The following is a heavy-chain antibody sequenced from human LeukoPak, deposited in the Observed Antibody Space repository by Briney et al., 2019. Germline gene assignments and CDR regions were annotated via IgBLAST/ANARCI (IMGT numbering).Heavy chain of an antibody. CDR3: AKWGDYDVLTGYYVSDY. D-gene: IGHD3-9*01. Sequence: PGGSLRLSCAASGFTFSNYAMSWVRQAPGKGLEWVSAITGSGSGIYYADSMKSRFTISRDNSKNTLYLQINSLRAEDTAVYYCAKWGDYDVLTGYYVSDYWGQGTLVTVS. V-gene: IGHV3-23*01. CDR1: GFTFSNYA. J-gene: IGHJ4*02. CDR2: ITGSGSGI.